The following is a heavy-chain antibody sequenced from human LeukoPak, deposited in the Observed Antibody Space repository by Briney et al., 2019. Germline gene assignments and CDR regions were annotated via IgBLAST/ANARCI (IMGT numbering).Heavy chain of an antibody. CDR3: ARDHCSDGTCYSILDY. V-gene: IGHV3-30-3*01. CDR1: GFTFSSYA. CDR2: ISYDGSNK. Sequence: GGSLRLSCAASGFTFSSYAMHWVRQAPGKGLEWVAVISYDGSNKYYADSVKGRFTISRDNSKNTLYLQMNSLRAEDTAVYYCARDHCSDGTCYSILDYWGQGTLVTVSS. J-gene: IGHJ4*02. D-gene: IGHD2-15*01.